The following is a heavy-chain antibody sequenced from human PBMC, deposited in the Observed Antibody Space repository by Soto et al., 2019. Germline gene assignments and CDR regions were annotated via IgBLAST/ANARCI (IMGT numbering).Heavy chain of an antibody. Sequence: PGGSLRLSCAASGFTFSSFWMDWVRQAPGKWLEWVANINPDGSEKHYVDSVKGRFTISRDNAKNSLYLQMSRLTAEDSALYYCSRSLDSSGQGTRGTVS. V-gene: IGHV3-7*01. CDR2: INPDGSEK. J-gene: IGHJ4*02. CDR1: GFTFSSFW. CDR3: SRSLDS.